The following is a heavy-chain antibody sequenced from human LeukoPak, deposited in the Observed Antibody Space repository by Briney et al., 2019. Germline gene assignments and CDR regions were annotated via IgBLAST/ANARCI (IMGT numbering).Heavy chain of an antibody. CDR2: ISGSGGST. V-gene: IGHV3-23*01. CDR1: GFTFSSYA. Sequence: GGSLRLSCAASGFTFSSYAMSWVRQAPGKGLEWVSAISGSGGSTYYADSVKGRFTISRGNSKNTLYLQMNSLRAEDTAVYYCAKDFGPLDSGYEDFDYWGQGTLVTVSS. J-gene: IGHJ4*02. CDR3: AKDFGPLDSGYEDFDY. D-gene: IGHD5-12*01.